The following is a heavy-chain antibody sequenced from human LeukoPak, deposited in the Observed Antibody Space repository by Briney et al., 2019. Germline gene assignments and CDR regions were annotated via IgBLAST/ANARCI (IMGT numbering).Heavy chain of an antibody. CDR3: AGRRDCGGDCLDY. J-gene: IGHJ4*02. CDR1: GFTVSSNY. Sequence: GGSLRLSCAASGFTVSSNYMSWVRQAPGKGLEWVSVIYSDGSTYYTDSMKGRFTISRDNSKNTLYLQVNSLRAEDTAVYYCAGRRDCGGDCLDYWGQGTLVTVSS. V-gene: IGHV3-66*01. CDR2: IYSDGST. D-gene: IGHD2-21*01.